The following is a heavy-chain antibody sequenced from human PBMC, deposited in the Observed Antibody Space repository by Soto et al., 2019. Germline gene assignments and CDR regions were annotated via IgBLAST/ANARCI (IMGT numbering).Heavy chain of an antibody. CDR1: GFTFSSYG. J-gene: IGHJ6*02. V-gene: IGHV3-33*01. CDR3: ARDPDYDFWSGYRNTRGSGMDV. Sequence: GGSLRLSCAASGFTFSSYGMHWVRQAPGKGLEWVAVIWYDGSNKYYADSVKGRFTISRDNSKNTLYLQMNSLRAEDTAVYYCARDPDYDFWSGYRNTRGSGMDVWGQGTTVTVS. D-gene: IGHD3-3*01. CDR2: IWYDGSNK.